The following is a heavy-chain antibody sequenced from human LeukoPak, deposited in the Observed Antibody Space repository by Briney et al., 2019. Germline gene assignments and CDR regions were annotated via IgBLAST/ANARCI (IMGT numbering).Heavy chain of an antibody. V-gene: IGHV3-23*01. CDR1: GFTFSSYA. J-gene: IGHJ4*02. CDR3: AKDLWGDGCYYFDY. CDR2: NSGSGGST. D-gene: IGHD5-24*01. Sequence: PGGSLRLSCAASGFTFSSYAMSWVRQAPGKGLEWVSSNSGSGGSTYYADSVRGRFTISRDNSKSTLYLEMNSLRAEDTAVYYCAKDLWGDGCYYFDYWGQGTLVTVSS.